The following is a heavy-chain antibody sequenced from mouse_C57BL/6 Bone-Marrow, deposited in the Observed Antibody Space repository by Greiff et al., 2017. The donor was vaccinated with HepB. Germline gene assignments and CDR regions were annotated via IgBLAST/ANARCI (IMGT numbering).Heavy chain of an antibody. J-gene: IGHJ2*01. CDR1: GYTFTDYY. D-gene: IGHD4-1*01. Sequence: EVQLQQSGPELVKPGASVKISCKASGYTFTDYYMNWVKQSHGKSLEWIGDINPNNGGTSYNQKFKGKATLTVDKSSSTAYMELRSLTSEDSAVYYCARRRNWGGDFDYWGQGTTLTVSS. CDR3: ARRRNWGGDFDY. V-gene: IGHV1-26*01. CDR2: INPNNGGT.